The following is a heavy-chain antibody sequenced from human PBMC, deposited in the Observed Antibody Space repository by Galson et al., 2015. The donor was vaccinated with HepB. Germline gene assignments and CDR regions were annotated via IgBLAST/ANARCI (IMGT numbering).Heavy chain of an antibody. Sequence: SVKVSCKASGGTFSSYAINWVRQAPGQGLEWMGGIITTYGTTKYAQKFQGRVTITVDESTNTAYMELSSLRSEDTAVYYCARVGGKLGYCSGGSCSNWFDPWGQGTLVTVSS. CDR1: GGTFSSYA. J-gene: IGHJ5*02. CDR3: ARVGGKLGYCSGGSCSNWFDP. CDR2: IITTYGTT. D-gene: IGHD2-15*01. V-gene: IGHV1-69*13.